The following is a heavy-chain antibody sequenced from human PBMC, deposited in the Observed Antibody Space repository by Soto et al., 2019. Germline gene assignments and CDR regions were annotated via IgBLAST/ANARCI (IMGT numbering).Heavy chain of an antibody. V-gene: IGHV3-23*01. Sequence: GGSLRLSCAASGFTFSNYAMNWVRQAPGKGLEWVSTISGSGGSPYYADSVKGRFTISRDNSKNTLYLQMNSLRAGDSAIYYCAKEGTSRLYYFDYWGPGTLVTVSS. CDR1: GFTFSNYA. J-gene: IGHJ4*02. CDR3: AKEGTSRLYYFDY. D-gene: IGHD2-2*01. CDR2: ISGSGGSP.